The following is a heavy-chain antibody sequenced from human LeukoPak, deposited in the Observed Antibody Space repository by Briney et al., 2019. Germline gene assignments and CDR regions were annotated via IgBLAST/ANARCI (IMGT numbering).Heavy chain of an antibody. D-gene: IGHD1-7*01. J-gene: IGHJ4*02. CDR3: ARAPPHHNWNYFLYFGY. V-gene: IGHV1-2*02. Sequence: ASVKVSCKASGYTFTGYYIHWVRQAPGQGLEWMGWINPNSGDTNYAQEFQGRVTMTSDTSISTAFMELSRLRSDDSAVFCCARAPPHHNWNYFLYFGYWGQGTLVTVSS. CDR1: GYTFTGYY. CDR2: INPNSGDT.